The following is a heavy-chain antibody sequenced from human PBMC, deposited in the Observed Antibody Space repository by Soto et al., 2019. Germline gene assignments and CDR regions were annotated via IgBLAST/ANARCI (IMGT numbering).Heavy chain of an antibody. J-gene: IGHJ4*02. CDR3: GKERRGSGWSVCNF. D-gene: IGHD6-19*01. CDR2: ISGSGDSA. Sequence: GGSLRLSCTASGFPFSHYAMNWVRQGPGTRLEWVADISGSGDSARYADSVRGRFTISRDNSRDTLYLQMNSLRVDDTAVYYCGKERRGSGWSVCNFWGQGALVTVSS. V-gene: IGHV3-23*01. CDR1: GFPFSHYA.